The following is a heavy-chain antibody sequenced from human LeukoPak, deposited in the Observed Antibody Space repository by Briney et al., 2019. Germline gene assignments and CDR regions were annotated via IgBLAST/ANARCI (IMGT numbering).Heavy chain of an antibody. CDR1: GFTFSTYG. Sequence: GGSLRLSCAASGFTFSTYGMSWVRQAPEKRLEWVSSISDTGSDTYYADSVKGRFTISRDNSKNTVFLQMNSLRAEDTAVYYCAKRVPYSSSSVYFDAWGQGTLVTVSS. J-gene: IGHJ4*02. D-gene: IGHD6-6*01. CDR3: AKRVPYSSSSVYFDA. CDR2: ISDTGSDT. V-gene: IGHV3-23*01.